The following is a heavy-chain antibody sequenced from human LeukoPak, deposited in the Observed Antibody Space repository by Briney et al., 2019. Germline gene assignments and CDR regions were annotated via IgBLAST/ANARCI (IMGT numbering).Heavy chain of an antibody. D-gene: IGHD5-18*01. CDR2: INHSGST. CDR1: GGSFSGYY. Sequence: SETLSLTCAVYGGSFSGYYWSWIRQPPGKGLEWIGEINHSGSTNYNPFLKSRVTISVDTSKNQFSLKLSSVTAADTAVYYCARGRSVGYSYGYQKYYYYGMDVWGQGTTVTVSS. J-gene: IGHJ6*02. V-gene: IGHV4-34*01. CDR3: ARGRSVGYSYGYQKYYYYGMDV.